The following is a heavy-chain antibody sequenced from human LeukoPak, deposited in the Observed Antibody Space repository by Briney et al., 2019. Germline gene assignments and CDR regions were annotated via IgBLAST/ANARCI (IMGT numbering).Heavy chain of an antibody. CDR1: GFTFSSYS. CDR2: ISSSSSTI. D-gene: IGHD3-22*01. Sequence: GGSLRLSCAASGFTFSSYSMNWVRQAPGKGLEWVSYISSSSSTIYYADSVKGRFTISRDNAKNSLYLQMNSLRDEDTAVYYCARESPSDYYDSSGYDAFDIWGQGTMVTVSS. CDR3: ARESPSDYYDSSGYDAFDI. J-gene: IGHJ3*02. V-gene: IGHV3-48*02.